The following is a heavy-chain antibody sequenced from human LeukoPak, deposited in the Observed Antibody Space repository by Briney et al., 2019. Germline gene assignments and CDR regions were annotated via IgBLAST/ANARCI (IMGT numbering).Heavy chain of an antibody. CDR3: AKEYDYYDSSGPDY. D-gene: IGHD3-22*01. CDR1: GFTFINYG. Sequence: GGSLRLSCAASGFTFINYGMHWVRQAPGKGLEWVAFIRSDGNNQYYADSVKGRFTISRDNSKNTLYLQMNSLRAEDTAMYYCAKEYDYYDSSGPDYWGQGTLVTVSS. CDR2: IRSDGNNQ. V-gene: IGHV3-30*02. J-gene: IGHJ4*02.